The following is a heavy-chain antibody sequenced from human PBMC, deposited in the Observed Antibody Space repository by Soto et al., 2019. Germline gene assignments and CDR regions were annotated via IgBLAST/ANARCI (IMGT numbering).Heavy chain of an antibody. CDR1: GYTFTSYD. D-gene: IGHD3-3*01. J-gene: IGHJ6*02. CDR3: ARGITAYYYGMDV. V-gene: IGHV1-8*01. Sequence: ASVKVSCKASGYTFTSYDINWVRQATGQGLEWMGWMNPNSGNTGYAQKFQGRVTITADKSTSTAYMELSSLRSEDTAVYYCARGITAYYYGMDVWGQGTTVTVSS. CDR2: MNPNSGNT.